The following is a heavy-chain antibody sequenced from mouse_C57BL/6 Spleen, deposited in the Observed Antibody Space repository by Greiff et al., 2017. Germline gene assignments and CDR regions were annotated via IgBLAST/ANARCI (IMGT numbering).Heavy chain of an antibody. J-gene: IGHJ4*01. V-gene: IGHV5-17*01. CDR1: GFTFSDYG. D-gene: IGHD1-1*01. CDR3: ARHYYGSSHAMDY. CDR2: ISSGSSTT. Sequence: EVKLMESGAGLVKPGGSLKLSCAASGFTFSDYGMHWVRQAPEKGLEWVGYISSGSSTTYYADTMKGRITISRDNANTTLFQQMTSLRSEDSAMYYYARHYYGSSHAMDYWGQGTSVTVSS.